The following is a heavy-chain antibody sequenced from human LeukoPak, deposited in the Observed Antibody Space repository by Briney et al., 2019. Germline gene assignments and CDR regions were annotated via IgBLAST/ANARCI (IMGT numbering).Heavy chain of an antibody. D-gene: IGHD6-19*01. CDR1: GYTFTGYY. CDR3: ARGVKISGWYSLQYHYYYYMDV. J-gene: IGHJ6*03. V-gene: IGHV1-2*02. Sequence: ASVKVSCKASGYTFTGYYMHWVRQAPGQGLEWMGWINPNSGGTNYAQKFQGRVTMTRDTSISTAYMELSRLTSDDTAVYYCARGVKISGWYSLQYHYYYYMDVWGKGTTVTVSS. CDR2: INPNSGGT.